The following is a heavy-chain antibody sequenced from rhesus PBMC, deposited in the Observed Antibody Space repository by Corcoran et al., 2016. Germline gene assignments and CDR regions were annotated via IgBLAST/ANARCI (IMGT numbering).Heavy chain of an antibody. Sequence: QVQLQESGPGLVKPSETLSLTCAVSGAYISTYWWSWIRQPPGKGLEWIGEIDGNSDTTYDNPSLKSRVTISQDASKNQFSLKLNSVTAADTAVFYCVKSDKGLVSWGQGVVVTVSS. CDR3: VKSDKGLVS. V-gene: IGHV4-80*01. CDR1: GAYISTYW. CDR2: IDGNSDTT. J-gene: IGHJ6*01.